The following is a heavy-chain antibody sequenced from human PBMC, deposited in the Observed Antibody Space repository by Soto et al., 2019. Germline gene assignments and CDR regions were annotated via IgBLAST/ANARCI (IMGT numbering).Heavy chain of an antibody. Sequence: QMHIQQWGAGLLKPSETLSLTCAVSGGSFNDFYWNWVRQPPGEGLEWIGEVNHAGGTDYNPSLKSRVTIAEDRSKNQLSLRLKSVTGADTATYYCARRGRYGGRSYTGWGQGTLVTVSS. CDR1: GGSFNDFY. CDR3: ARRGRYGGRSYTG. CDR2: VNHAGGT. J-gene: IGHJ4*02. D-gene: IGHD2-15*01. V-gene: IGHV4-34*01.